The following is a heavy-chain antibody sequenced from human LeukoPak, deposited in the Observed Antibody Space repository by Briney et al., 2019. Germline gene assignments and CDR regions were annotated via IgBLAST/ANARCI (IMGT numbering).Heavy chain of an antibody. CDR2: IYYSGST. CDR3: ASGSIAGAGPYYYYGMDV. Sequence: SETLSLTCTVSGGSISSYYWSWIRQPPGKGLEWIGYIYYSGSTNYNPSLKSRVTISVDTSTNQFSLKLSSVTAAATAVYYCASGSIAGAGPYYYYGMDVWGQGTTVTVSS. J-gene: IGHJ6*02. D-gene: IGHD6-13*01. V-gene: IGHV4-59*08. CDR1: GGSISSYY.